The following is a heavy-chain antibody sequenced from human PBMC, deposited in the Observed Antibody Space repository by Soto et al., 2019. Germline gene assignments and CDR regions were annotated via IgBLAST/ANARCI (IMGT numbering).Heavy chain of an antibody. Sequence: EVQLMESGGGLIQPGGSLRLSCAASGFTISGNYITWVRQAPGKGLEWVSVIFSGDNTFYSDSGKGRFTISRDSSKNTVYLQMTRLRGDYTAVYFCATGLTLPVRPSFDTWGQGTLLTVSS. D-gene: IGHD2-21*02. J-gene: IGHJ5*02. CDR3: ATGLTLPVRPSFDT. CDR2: IFSGDNT. CDR1: GFTISGNY. V-gene: IGHV3-53*01.